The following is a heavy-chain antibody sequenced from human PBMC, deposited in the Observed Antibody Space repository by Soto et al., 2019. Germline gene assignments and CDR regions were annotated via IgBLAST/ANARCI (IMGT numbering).Heavy chain of an antibody. CDR2: ISAYNGNT. J-gene: IGHJ4*02. D-gene: IGHD6-6*01. CDR3: ARDLPVGYGSSLYSPFDY. Sequence: ASVKVSCKASGYTFTSYGISWVRQAPGQGLEWMGWISAYNGNTNYAQKLQGRVTMTTDTSTSTAYMELRSLRSDDTAVYYCARDLPVGYGSSLYSPFDYWGQGTLVTVSS. V-gene: IGHV1-18*04. CDR1: GYTFTSYG.